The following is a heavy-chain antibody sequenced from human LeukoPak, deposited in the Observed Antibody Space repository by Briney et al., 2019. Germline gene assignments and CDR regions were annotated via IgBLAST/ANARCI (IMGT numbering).Heavy chain of an antibody. Sequence: ASETLSLTCAVYGGSFSNYYWSWIRQPPGKGLERIGEINHSGSTNYNPSLKSRVTISVDTSKNQFSLKLTSVTAADTAVYYCARGRKFITYYYDSSGYYYSYWGQGTLVTVSS. J-gene: IGHJ4*02. CDR1: GGSFSNYY. CDR3: ARGRKFITYYYDSSGYYYSY. D-gene: IGHD3-22*01. V-gene: IGHV4-34*01. CDR2: INHSGST.